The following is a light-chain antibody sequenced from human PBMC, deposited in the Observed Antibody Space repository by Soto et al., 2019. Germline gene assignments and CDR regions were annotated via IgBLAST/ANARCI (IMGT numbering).Light chain of an antibody. CDR2: EVS. V-gene: IGLV2-14*01. CDR3: SSYTSFSTYV. CDR1: SSDVGGYNY. Sequence: QSALTQPASVSGSPGQSITISCTGTSSDVGGYNYVSWYQQHPGKAPKLMIYEVSNRPSGVSNRFSGSESDNTASLTISGLQAEDEADYYCSSYTSFSTYVFGTGTKLTVL. J-gene: IGLJ1*01.